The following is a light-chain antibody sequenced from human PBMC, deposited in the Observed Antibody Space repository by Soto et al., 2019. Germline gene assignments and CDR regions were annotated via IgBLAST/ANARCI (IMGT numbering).Light chain of an antibody. V-gene: IGLV2-14*01. CDR3: SSYTSSSTLYV. CDR1: SSDVGGYNY. Sequence: SVLAQPPSLIGSPGQSIPLSCTGTSSDVGGYNYVSWYQQHPGKAPKLMIYDVSNRPSGVSNRFSGSKSGNTASLTISGLQAEDEADYYCSSYTSSSTLYVFGTGTKVTVL. CDR2: DVS. J-gene: IGLJ1*01.